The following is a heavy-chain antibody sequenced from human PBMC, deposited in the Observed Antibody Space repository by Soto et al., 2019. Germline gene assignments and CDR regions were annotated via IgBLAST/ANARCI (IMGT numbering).Heavy chain of an antibody. CDR2: ISDDGSNK. CDR3: ARESDSSGYYFLFDYYYGMYX. D-gene: IGHD3-22*01. CDR1: GFTFSSYA. V-gene: IGHV3-30-3*01. Sequence: GGSLRLSCAASGFTFSSYAMHWVRQAPGKGLEWVSFISDDGSNKYYACSVKVRFTISRDNSKNTLYLQMNSLRAEDTAVYYCARESDSSGYYFLFDYYYGMYXWGQGTTVTVS. J-gene: IGHJ6*02.